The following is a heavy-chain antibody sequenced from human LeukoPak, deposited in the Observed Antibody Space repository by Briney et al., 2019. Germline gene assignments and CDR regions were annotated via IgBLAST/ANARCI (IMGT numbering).Heavy chain of an antibody. D-gene: IGHD6-13*01. Sequence: ASVKVSCKASGYTFTCYYMHWVRQAPGQGLEWMGWINPNSGGTNYAQKFQGWVTMTRDTSISTAHIALSGLTSDDTAVYYCASFSGYSSYYSGMDVWGQGTTVTVSS. V-gene: IGHV1-2*04. CDR2: INPNSGGT. J-gene: IGHJ6*02. CDR1: GYTFTCYY. CDR3: ASFSGYSSYYSGMDV.